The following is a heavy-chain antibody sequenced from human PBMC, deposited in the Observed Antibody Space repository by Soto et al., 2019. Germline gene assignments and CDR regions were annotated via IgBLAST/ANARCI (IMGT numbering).Heavy chain of an antibody. D-gene: IGHD6-19*01. Sequence: EVQLVQSGAEMKKPGEPLKISCKGLGYSFGTYWIGWVRQVPGKGLEWMGLFDPVNSAARYSPSFQGQVVNSADKSVSTAYLQGDSLKASDTAVYYCARRTSTSGWRQYFDFWGQGTLVTVS. CDR2: FDPVNSAA. CDR1: GYSFGTYW. CDR3: ARRTSTSGWRQYFDF. V-gene: IGHV5-51*01. J-gene: IGHJ4*02.